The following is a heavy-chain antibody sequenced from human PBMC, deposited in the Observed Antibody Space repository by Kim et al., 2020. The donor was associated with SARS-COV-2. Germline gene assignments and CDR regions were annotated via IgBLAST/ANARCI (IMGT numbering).Heavy chain of an antibody. CDR1: GGSVSSKNYF. D-gene: IGHD7-27*01. V-gene: IGHV4-39*01. Sequence: SETLSLTCTVSGGSVSSKNYFWAWIRQPPGKGLEYIGDVYYRGTTYYNPSLKSRVTMSVDTSTNQFSVKMSSVTAADTGIYYCARRQWGRGNWFDPWGQGTLVTVSS. CDR2: VYYRGTT. J-gene: IGHJ5*02. CDR3: ARRQWGRGNWFDP.